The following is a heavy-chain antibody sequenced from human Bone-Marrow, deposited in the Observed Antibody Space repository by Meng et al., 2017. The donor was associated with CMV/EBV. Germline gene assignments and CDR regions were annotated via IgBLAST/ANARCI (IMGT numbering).Heavy chain of an antibody. CDR3: ASLGGSSRYYYYYGMDV. CDR2: ISSSSSYI. D-gene: IGHD6-6*01. J-gene: IGHJ6*02. CDR1: VFTFSSYD. Sequence: GESLKISCAASVFTFSSYDMHWVRQATGNGLEWVSSISSSSSYIYYADSVKGRFTISRDSAKNSLYLQMNSLRAEDTAVYYCASLGGSSRYYYYYGMDVWGQGTTVTVSS. V-gene: IGHV3-21*01.